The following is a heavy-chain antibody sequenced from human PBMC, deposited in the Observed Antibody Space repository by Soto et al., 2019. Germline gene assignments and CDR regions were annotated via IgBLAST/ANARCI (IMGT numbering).Heavy chain of an antibody. V-gene: IGHV4-39*01. Sequence: SETLSLTCTVSGGSVRSSTYYWGWIRQSPGKGLEWIGSFYYSGSTHNNPSLKSRVTMSVDTYTNQFSLKLMSVTAADTAIYYCTRHEGGAAADRPLDYWGQGTLVTVSS. CDR3: TRHEGGAAADRPLDY. CDR2: FYYSGST. J-gene: IGHJ4*02. CDR1: GGSVRSSTYY. D-gene: IGHD6-13*01.